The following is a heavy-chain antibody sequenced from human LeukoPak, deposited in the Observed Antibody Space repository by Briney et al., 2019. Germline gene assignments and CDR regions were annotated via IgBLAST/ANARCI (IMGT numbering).Heavy chain of an antibody. CDR1: GFTFSNAW. Sequence: PGGSLRLSCAASGFTFSNAWMSWVRQAPGKGLEWVGRIKSKTDGGTTDYAAPVKGRFTISRDDSKNTLYLQMNSLKTEDTAVYYCTTDEDSSSWYWIYYCYMDVWGKGPRSPSP. D-gene: IGHD6-13*01. V-gene: IGHV3-15*01. CDR2: IKSKTDGGTT. J-gene: IGHJ6*03. CDR3: TTDEDSSSWYWIYYCYMDV.